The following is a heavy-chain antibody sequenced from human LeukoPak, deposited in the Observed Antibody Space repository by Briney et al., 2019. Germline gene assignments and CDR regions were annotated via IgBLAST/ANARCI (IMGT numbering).Heavy chain of an antibody. J-gene: IGHJ4*02. CDR3: ARGVGRWNWNTFDY. V-gene: IGHV4-61*05. CDR1: GGSISSSSYY. CDR2: IYYSGST. D-gene: IGHD1/OR15-1a*01. Sequence: PSETLSLTCTVSGGSISSSSYYWGWIRQPPGKGLEWIGYIYYSGSTNYNPSLKSRVTISVDTSKNQFSLKLSSVTAADTAVYYCARGVGRWNWNTFDYWGQGTLVTVSS.